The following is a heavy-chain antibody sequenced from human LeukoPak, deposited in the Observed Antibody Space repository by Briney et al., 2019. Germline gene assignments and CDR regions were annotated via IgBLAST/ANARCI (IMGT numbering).Heavy chain of an antibody. CDR1: GGSISSGSYY. J-gene: IGHJ4*02. D-gene: IGHD1-26*01. V-gene: IGHV4-61*02. CDR3: ARTIVGATDY. CDR2: IYTSGST. Sequence: KPSETLSPTCTVSGGSISSGSYYWSWIRQPAGKGLEWIGRIYTSGSTNYNPSLKSRVTISVDTSKNQFSLKLSSVTAADTAVYYCARTIVGATDYWGQGTLVTVSS.